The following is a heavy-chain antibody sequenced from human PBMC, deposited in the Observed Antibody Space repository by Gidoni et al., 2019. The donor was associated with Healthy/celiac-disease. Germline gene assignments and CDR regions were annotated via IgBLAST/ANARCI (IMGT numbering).Heavy chain of an antibody. CDR2: ISYDGSNK. J-gene: IGHJ6*02. V-gene: IGHV3-30*04. D-gene: IGHD6-19*01. CDR1: GSTFSRYV. CDR3: AREGAVAGNYYYYGMDV. Sequence: QVQLVESGGGVVQPGRSLRLSCAASGSTFSRYVMHWVRQAPGKGLEWVAVISYDGSNKYYADSVKGRFTISRDNSKNTLYLQMNSLRAEDTAVYYCAREGAVAGNYYYYGMDVWGQGTTATVSS.